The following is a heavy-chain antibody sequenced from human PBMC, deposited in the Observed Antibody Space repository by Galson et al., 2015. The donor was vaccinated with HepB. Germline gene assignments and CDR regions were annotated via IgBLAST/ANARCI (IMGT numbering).Heavy chain of an antibody. D-gene: IGHD4-17*01. V-gene: IGHV3-7*03. J-gene: IGHJ4*02. CDR3: FPQLSATDYAHFSN. CDR2: IKEDGSVK. Sequence: SLRLSCAASGFPFSSYWISWLRQAPGKGLEWVANIKEDGSVKDCVDSVKGRFTISRDNAKSSLFLQMNSLRAEDTAVYYCFPQLSATDYAHFSNWGQGTLVIVSS. CDR1: GFPFSSYW.